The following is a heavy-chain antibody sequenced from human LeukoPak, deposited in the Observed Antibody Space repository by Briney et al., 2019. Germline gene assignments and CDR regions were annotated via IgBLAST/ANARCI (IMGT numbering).Heavy chain of an antibody. D-gene: IGHD4-23*01. Sequence: SQTLSLTCTVSGGSISSGGYYWSWIRQPPGKGLEWIGYIYHSGITYYSPSLKSRVTISVDRSENQFSLELSSVTAADTAVYYCASDGGNSSAFDIWGQGTMVTVSS. J-gene: IGHJ3*02. CDR2: IYHSGIT. CDR1: GGSISSGGYY. V-gene: IGHV4-30-2*01. CDR3: ASDGGNSSAFDI.